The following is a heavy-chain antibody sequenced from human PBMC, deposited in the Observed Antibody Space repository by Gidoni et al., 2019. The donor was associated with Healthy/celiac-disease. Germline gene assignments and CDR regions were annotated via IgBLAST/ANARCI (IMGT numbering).Heavy chain of an antibody. CDR3: ARRDYYDSSGYYYPRDAFDI. J-gene: IGHJ3*02. V-gene: IGHV5-51*03. CDR1: GYSFTSYW. Sequence: EVQLVQSGAEVKKPGESLKISCKGSGYSFTSYWIGWVRQMPGKGLEWMGIIYPGDSDTRYSPSFQGQVTISADKSISTAYLQWSSLKASDTAMYYCARRDYYDSSGYYYPRDAFDIWGQGTMVTVSS. D-gene: IGHD3-22*01. CDR2: IYPGDSDT.